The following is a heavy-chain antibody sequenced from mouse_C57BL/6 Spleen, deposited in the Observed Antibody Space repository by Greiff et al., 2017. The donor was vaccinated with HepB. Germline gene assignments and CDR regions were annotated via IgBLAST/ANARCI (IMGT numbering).Heavy chain of an antibody. CDR1: GYTFTDYY. Sequence: EVQLQQSGPVLVKPGASVKMSCKASGYTFTDYYMNWVKQSHGKSLEWIGVINPYNGGTSYNQKFKGKATLTVDKSSSTAYMELNSLTSEDSAVYYCARSSNVYYFDYWGQSTTLTVSS. CDR2: INPYNGGT. CDR3: ARSSNVYYFDY. D-gene: IGHD2-5*01. J-gene: IGHJ2*01. V-gene: IGHV1-19*01.